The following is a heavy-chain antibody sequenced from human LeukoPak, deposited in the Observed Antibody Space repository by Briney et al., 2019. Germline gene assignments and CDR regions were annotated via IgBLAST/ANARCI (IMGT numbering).Heavy chain of an antibody. CDR2: ISSSSSTI. V-gene: IGHV3-48*01. CDR1: GFTFSSYS. CDR3: AKDGLLGDDAFDI. Sequence: QTGGSLRLSCAASGFTFSSYSMNWVRQAPGKGLEWVSYISSSSSTIYYADSVKGRFTISRDNAKNSLYLQMNSLRAEDTAVYYCAKDGLLGDDAFDIWGQGTMVTVSS. D-gene: IGHD2-15*01. J-gene: IGHJ3*02.